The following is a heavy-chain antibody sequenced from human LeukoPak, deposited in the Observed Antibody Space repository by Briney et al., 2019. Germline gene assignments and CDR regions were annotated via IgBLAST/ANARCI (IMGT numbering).Heavy chain of an antibody. D-gene: IGHD1-26*01. CDR2: IWYDGSNK. CDR3: AYMGALGAFDI. CDR1: GFTFSSYG. J-gene: IGHJ3*02. V-gene: IGHV3-33*01. Sequence: GGSLRLSCAASGFTFSSYGMHCVRQAPGKGLEWVAVIWYDGSNKYYADSVKGRFTISRDNSKNTLYLQMNSLRAEDTAVYYCAYMGALGAFDIWGQGTMVTVSS.